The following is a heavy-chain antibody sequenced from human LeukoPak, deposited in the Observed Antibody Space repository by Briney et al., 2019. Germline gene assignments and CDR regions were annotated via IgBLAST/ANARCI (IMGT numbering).Heavy chain of an antibody. CDR3: ARDKGKRDGYNFFDY. CDR2: IIPIFGTA. V-gene: IGHV1-69*05. CDR1: GYTFTSYY. D-gene: IGHD5-24*01. J-gene: IGHJ4*02. Sequence: SVKVSCKASGYTFTSYYMHWVRQAPGQGLEWMGRIIPIFGTANYAQKFQGRVTITTDESTSTAYMELSSLRSEDTAVYYCARDKGKRDGYNFFDYWGQGTLVTVSS.